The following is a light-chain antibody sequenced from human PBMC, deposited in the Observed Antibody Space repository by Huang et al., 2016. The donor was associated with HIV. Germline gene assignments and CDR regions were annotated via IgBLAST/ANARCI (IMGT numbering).Light chain of an antibody. J-gene: IGKJ4*01. CDR2: DAS. CDR3: QQRVNWPLT. V-gene: IGKV3-11*01. Sequence: EVVLTQSPATLSLSPGERATLSCRASQTVGSYLAWYQQKPGQSPRLLIYDASNRATGIPARFSGSGYGTDFTLTISTLEPEDFAVYYCQQRVNWPLTFGGGTKVEIK. CDR1: QTVGSY.